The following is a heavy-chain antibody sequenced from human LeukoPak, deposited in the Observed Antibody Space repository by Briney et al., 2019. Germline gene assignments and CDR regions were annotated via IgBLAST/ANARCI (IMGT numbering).Heavy chain of an antibody. CDR3: ARGEPGIAAAVEEDRRGLSPSINWFDP. J-gene: IGHJ5*02. Sequence: PSETLSLTCAVYGGSFSGYYWSWIRQPPGKGLEWIGEINHSGSTNYNPSLKSRVTISVDTSKNQFSLKLSSVTAADTAVYYYARGEPGIAAAVEEDRRGLSPSINWFDPWGQGTLVTVSS. V-gene: IGHV4-34*01. D-gene: IGHD6-13*01. CDR2: INHSGST. CDR1: GGSFSGYY.